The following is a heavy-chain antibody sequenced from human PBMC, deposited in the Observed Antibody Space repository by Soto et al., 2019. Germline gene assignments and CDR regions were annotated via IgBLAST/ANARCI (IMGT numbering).Heavy chain of an antibody. CDR3: ARGPLDGVVVAATNGLDY. J-gene: IGHJ4*02. CDR2: INHSGST. D-gene: IGHD2-15*01. V-gene: IGHV4-34*01. Sequence: QVQLQQWGAGLLKPSETLSLTCAVYGGSFSGYYWSWIRQPPGKWLEWIGEINHSGSTNYNPSLKSRVTISVDTDKNQFSLKLSSVTAADTAVYYWARGPLDGVVVAATNGLDYWGQGTLVTVSS. CDR1: GGSFSGYY.